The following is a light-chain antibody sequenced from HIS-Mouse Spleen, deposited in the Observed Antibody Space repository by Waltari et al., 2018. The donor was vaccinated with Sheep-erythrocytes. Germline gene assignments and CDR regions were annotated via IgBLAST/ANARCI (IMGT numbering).Light chain of an antibody. J-gene: IGLJ3*02. CDR3: CSYAGSSTPWV. V-gene: IGLV2-23*01. CDR1: SSDVGSYNL. CDR2: EGS. Sequence: QSALTQPASVSGSPGQSITISCTGTSSDVGSYNLVSWYQQHPGKAPKLMLYEGSKRPSGVSNRFSGSKSGNTASLTISWLQAEDEADYYCCSYAGSSTPWVFGGGTKLTVL.